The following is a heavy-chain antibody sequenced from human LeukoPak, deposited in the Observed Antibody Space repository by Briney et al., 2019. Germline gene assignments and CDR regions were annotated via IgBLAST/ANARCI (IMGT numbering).Heavy chain of an antibody. V-gene: IGHV4-30-2*01. J-gene: IGHJ3*02. Sequence: PSETLSLTCAVSGGSISSGGYSWSWIRQPPGKGLEWIGYIYHSGSTYYNPSLKSRVTISVDRSKNQFSLKLSSVTAADTAVYYCARDHPEAFDIWGQGTMVTVSS. CDR1: GGSISSGGYS. CDR2: IYHSGST. CDR3: ARDHPEAFDI.